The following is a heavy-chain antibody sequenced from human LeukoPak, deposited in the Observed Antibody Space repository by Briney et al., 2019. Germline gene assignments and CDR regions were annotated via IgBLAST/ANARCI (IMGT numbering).Heavy chain of an antibody. CDR1: GLSFSTNG. D-gene: IGHD2-21*01. Sequence: PGGSLRLSCAASGLSFSTNGMHWVRQAPGKGLEWLAFIQYDGSPKYYADSVKGRFTIPRDNSKNTLYLQMNSLRLEDTAVYYCAREASTEAIHAFDPWGQGTLVTVSS. CDR2: IQYDGSPK. J-gene: IGHJ5*02. CDR3: AREASTEAIHAFDP. V-gene: IGHV3-30*02.